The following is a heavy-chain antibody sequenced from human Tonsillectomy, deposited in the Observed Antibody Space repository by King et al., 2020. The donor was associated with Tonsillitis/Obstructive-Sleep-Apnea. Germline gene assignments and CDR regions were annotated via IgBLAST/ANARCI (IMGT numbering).Heavy chain of an antibody. CDR2: ISPYNGDT. Sequence: VQLVESGAEVKRPGASVRVSCKASGYTFTSYGISWVRQAPGQGLEWMGWISPYNGDTNFAQKLQGKVTMTTGTSTSTAYMELRSLRSDDTAVDYCARDSMSHYYDSSGYYTFDYWGQGTLVTVSS. D-gene: IGHD3-22*01. V-gene: IGHV1-18*01. J-gene: IGHJ4*02. CDR3: ARDSMSHYYDSSGYYTFDY. CDR1: GYTFTSYG.